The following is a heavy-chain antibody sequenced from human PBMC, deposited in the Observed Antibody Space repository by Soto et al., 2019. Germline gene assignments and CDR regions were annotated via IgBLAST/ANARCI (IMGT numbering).Heavy chain of an antibody. V-gene: IGHV3-43*01. D-gene: IGHD2-8*01. CDR3: AKDIVPNGDYYYGMDV. CDR1: GFTFDDYT. CDR2: ISWDGGST. Sequence: GGSLRLSCAASGFTFDDYTMHWVRQAPGKGLEWVSLISWDGGSTYYADSVKGRFTISRDNSKNSLYLQMNSLRTEDTALYYCAKDIVPNGDYYYGMDVWGQGTTVTAP. J-gene: IGHJ6*02.